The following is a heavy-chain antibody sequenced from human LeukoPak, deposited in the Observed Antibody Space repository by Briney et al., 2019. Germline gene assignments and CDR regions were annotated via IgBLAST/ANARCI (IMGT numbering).Heavy chain of an antibody. Sequence: GRSLRLSCAASGFTFSSYGMHWVRQAPGKGLEWVAVISYDGSNKYYADSVKGRFTISRDNSKNTLYLQMNSLRAEDTAVYYCAKDIRDGYEAYYGMDVWGQGTTVTVSS. CDR1: GFTFSSYG. D-gene: IGHD5-24*01. CDR3: AKDIRDGYEAYYGMDV. J-gene: IGHJ6*02. V-gene: IGHV3-30*18. CDR2: ISYDGSNK.